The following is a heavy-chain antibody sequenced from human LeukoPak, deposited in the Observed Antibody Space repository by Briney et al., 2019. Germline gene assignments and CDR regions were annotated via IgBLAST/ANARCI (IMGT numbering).Heavy chain of an antibody. D-gene: IGHD6-6*01. CDR3: ARGLAARRGGQFDY. Sequence: ASVKVSCKASGYTFTSYDINWVRQATGQGLEWMGWMNPNSGNTGYAQKFQGRVTMTRNTSISTAYMELSSLRSEDTAVYYCARGLAARRGGQFDYWGQGTLVTVSS. CDR2: MNPNSGNT. J-gene: IGHJ4*02. CDR1: GYTFTSYD. V-gene: IGHV1-8*01.